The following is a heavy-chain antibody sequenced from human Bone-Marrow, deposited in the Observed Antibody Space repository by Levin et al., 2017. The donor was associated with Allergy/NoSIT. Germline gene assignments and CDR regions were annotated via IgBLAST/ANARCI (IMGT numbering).Heavy chain of an antibody. Sequence: KSSETLSLTCTVSGGSVSSSSHYWTWIRQPAGMTLEWIGRMFNSGSTNYNPSLKSRVTISVDTARNQFSLILTSVTVADTAVYYCARLTRPMVRGANFYMDVWGKGTTVTVSS. CDR3: ARLTRPMVRGANFYMDV. CDR2: MFNSGST. D-gene: IGHD3-10*01. V-gene: IGHV4-61*02. J-gene: IGHJ6*03. CDR1: GGSVSSSSHY.